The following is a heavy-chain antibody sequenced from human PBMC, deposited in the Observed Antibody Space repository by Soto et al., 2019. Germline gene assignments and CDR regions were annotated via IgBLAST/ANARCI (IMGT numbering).Heavy chain of an antibody. J-gene: IGHJ5*02. CDR2: IYPGDSDT. CDR1: GCSFTSYW. CDR3: ARQVSISSSPFDP. V-gene: IGHV5-51*01. Sequence: PGESLKISCKGSGCSFTSYWIGWVRQMPGKGLEWMGIIYPGDSDTRYSPSFQGQVTISADKSISTAYLQWGSLKASDTAMYYCARQVSISSSPFDPWGQGTLVTVSS. D-gene: IGHD2-2*01.